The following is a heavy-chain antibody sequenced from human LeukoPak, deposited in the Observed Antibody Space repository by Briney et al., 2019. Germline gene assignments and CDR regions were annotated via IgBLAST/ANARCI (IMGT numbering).Heavy chain of an antibody. J-gene: IGHJ6*04. Sequence: GGSLRLSCAASGFTFSSNAMNWVRQAPGKGLEWLSYISSSSATMYYADSVEGRFTISRDNAKNTVYLQMNSLRAENTAVYYCARDSADISVWGKGTTVTVSS. CDR3: ARDSADISV. CDR1: GFTFSSNA. CDR2: ISSSSATM. D-gene: IGHD5-12*01. V-gene: IGHV3-48*04.